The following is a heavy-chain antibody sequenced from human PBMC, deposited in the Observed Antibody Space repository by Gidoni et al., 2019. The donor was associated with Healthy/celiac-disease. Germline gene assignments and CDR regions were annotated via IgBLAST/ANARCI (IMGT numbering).Heavy chain of an antibody. CDR2: IYSGGST. J-gene: IGHJ4*02. V-gene: IGHV3-53*02. D-gene: IGHD6-13*01. CDR3: ARVGQQQLYYFDY. Sequence: EVQLVETGGGLIQPGGSLRLSCAAAGFTVSSNYMSLVRQAPGKGLEWVSVIYSGGSTYYADSVKGRFTISRDNSKNTLYLQMNSLRAEDTAVYYCARVGQQQLYYFDYWGQGTLVTVSS. CDR1: GFTVSSNY.